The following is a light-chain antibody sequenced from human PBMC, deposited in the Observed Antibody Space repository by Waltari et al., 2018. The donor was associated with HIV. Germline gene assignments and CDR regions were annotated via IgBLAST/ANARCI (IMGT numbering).Light chain of an antibody. CDR1: SSKTGSTH. Sequence: QSVLTQPPSASGTPGQRITISCSGSSSKTGSTHVPCYQHLPRTAPKLLIYRNNQRASGVPDRFSGSKSGTSASLAISGLRSEDEADYYCVTWADRSSGPVVFGGGTKVTVL. CDR3: VTWADRSSGPVV. CDR2: RNN. J-gene: IGLJ2*01. V-gene: IGLV1-47*01.